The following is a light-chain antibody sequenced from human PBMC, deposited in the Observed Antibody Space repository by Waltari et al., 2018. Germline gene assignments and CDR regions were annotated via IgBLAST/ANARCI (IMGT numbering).Light chain of an antibody. CDR2: GAS. CDR3: QQYNNWPRT. CDR1: QGVSSN. J-gene: IGKJ1*01. Sequence: EIVMTQSTATLSVSPGERATLPCRASQGVSSNLAWYQQKPGQAPRLLIYGASTRATGIPARFSGSGSGTEFTLTISSLQSEDFAVYYCQQYNNWPRTFGQGTKVEIK. V-gene: IGKV3-15*01.